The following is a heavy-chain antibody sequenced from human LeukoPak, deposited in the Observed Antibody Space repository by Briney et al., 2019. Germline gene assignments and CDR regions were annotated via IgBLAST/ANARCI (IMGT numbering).Heavy chain of an antibody. J-gene: IGHJ4*02. D-gene: IGHD2-15*01. V-gene: IGHV4-61*02. CDR3: ARVYYCSGGSCRLLTHYFDY. CDR1: GGSISSGSYY. CDR2: IYTSGST. Sequence: PSETLSLTCTVSGGSISSGSYYWSWIRQPAGKGLEWIGRIYTSGSTNYNPSLKSRVTISVDTSKNQFSLKLSSVTAADTAVYYCARVYYCSGGSCRLLTHYFDYWGQGTLVTVSS.